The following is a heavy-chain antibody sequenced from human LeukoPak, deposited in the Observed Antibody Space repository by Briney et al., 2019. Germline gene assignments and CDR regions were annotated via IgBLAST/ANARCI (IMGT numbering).Heavy chain of an antibody. Sequence: GGSLRLSCAASGFTFSSYAVHWVRQAPGKGLEYVSAISSDGGSTYYANSVKGRFTISRDHSKNTLYLQMGSLRAEDMAMYYCARGSSVRGGGMDVWGQGTTVTVSS. V-gene: IGHV3-64*01. CDR1: GFTFSSYA. CDR3: ARGSSVRGGGMDV. J-gene: IGHJ6*02. D-gene: IGHD3-10*01. CDR2: ISSDGGST.